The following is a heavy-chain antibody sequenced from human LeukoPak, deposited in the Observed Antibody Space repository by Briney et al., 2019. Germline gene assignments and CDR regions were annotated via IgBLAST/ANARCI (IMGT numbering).Heavy chain of an antibody. D-gene: IGHD7-27*01. J-gene: IGHJ3*02. V-gene: IGHV1-2*02. CDR1: GYTFTGYY. CDR2: INPNSGGT. Sequence: ASVNVSCKASGYTFTGYYMHWVRQAPGQGLEWMGWINPNSGGTNYAQKFQGRVTMTRDTSISTAYMELSRLRSDDSAMYYCARLLTGDRYAFDIWSQGTMVIVSS. CDR3: ARLLTGDRYAFDI.